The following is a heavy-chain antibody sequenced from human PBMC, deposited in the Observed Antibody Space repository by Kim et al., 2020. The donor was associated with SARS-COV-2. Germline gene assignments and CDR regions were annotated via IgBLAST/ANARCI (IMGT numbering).Heavy chain of an antibody. Sequence: GGSLRLSCAASGFTFSSYAMHWVRQAPGKGLEWVAVISYDGSNKYYADSVKGRFTISRDNSKNTLYLQMNSLRAEDTAVYYCARESRGIVGATDFDYWG. V-gene: IGHV3-30*04. CDR3: ARESRGIVGATDFDY. CDR1: GFTFSSYA. D-gene: IGHD1-26*01. J-gene: IGHJ4*01. CDR2: ISYDGSNK.